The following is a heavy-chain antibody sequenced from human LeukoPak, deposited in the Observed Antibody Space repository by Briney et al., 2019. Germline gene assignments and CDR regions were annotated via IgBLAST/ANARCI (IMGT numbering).Heavy chain of an antibody. D-gene: IGHD1/OR15-1a*01. V-gene: IGHV5-51*01. J-gene: IGHJ4*02. CDR2: IWLDDSDT. Sequence: PGESLKISCKGSGYRFTNYWIGWVRQMPGKGLEWMGIIWLDDSDTRYSPSFQGQVTISTDKSISTAYLQWSSLKASDTAMYYCARHDGRIRTSHTRIDFWGQGTLVTVSS. CDR1: GYRFTNYW. CDR3: ARHDGRIRTSHTRIDF.